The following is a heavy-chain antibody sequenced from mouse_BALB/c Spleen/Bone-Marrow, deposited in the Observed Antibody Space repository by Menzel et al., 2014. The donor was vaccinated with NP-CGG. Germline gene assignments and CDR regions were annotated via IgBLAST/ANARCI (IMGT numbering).Heavy chain of an antibody. CDR3: ARSGFDY. J-gene: IGHJ2*01. D-gene: IGHD4-1*01. CDR2: VNPNNGGT. Sequence: EVQLQQSGPDLVKPGASLKISCKASGYSFTGYYMYWLKQSHGKSLEWIGRVNPNNGGTTYNQKFKDKAILTVDKSSTVAYMELRSLTPEDSAVYYCARSGFDYWGQGTTLTVSS. V-gene: IGHV1-18*01. CDR1: GYSFTGYY.